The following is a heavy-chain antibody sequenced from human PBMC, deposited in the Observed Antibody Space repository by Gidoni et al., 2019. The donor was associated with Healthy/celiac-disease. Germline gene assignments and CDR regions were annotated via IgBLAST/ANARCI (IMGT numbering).Heavy chain of an antibody. CDR2: IYYSGTT. V-gene: IGHV4-31*03. J-gene: IGHJ4*02. Sequence: QVQLQESGTGLVQPLLTLSLTCTVSGGTISIGGYYWSWIRQHPGKGLELIGYIYYSGTTYYNPSLKSRVTISVDTSKNQFSLKLSSVTAADTAVYYCARNRPVDTFDYWGQGTLVTVSA. CDR1: GGTISIGGYY. CDR3: ARNRPVDTFDY. D-gene: IGHD5-18*01.